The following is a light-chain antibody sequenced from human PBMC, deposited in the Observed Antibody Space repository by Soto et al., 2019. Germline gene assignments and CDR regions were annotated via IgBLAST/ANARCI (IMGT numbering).Light chain of an antibody. CDR2: DVT. CDR1: AGDVGAYNY. J-gene: IGLJ1*01. V-gene: IGLV2-11*01. Sequence: QSVLTQPRSVSGSPGQSVTISCSGTAGDVGAYNYVSWYQQHPGKAPNLIIYDVTKRPSGVPDRFSGSKSGYTASLTISGLQAEDESDYYCCSYAGNYIYVFGSGTKVTVL. CDR3: CSYAGNYIYV.